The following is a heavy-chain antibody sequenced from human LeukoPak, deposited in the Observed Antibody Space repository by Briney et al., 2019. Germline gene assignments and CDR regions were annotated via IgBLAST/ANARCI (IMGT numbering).Heavy chain of an antibody. Sequence: GASVKVSCKASGYTFTGYYIHWVRQAPGQGLEWMGWISPNNGDTNYAQNFRGRVTMTRDTSITTAYMEMSTLGSDDTAMYYCSRGSSLTGNRVPSDYWGQGTLVSVSS. CDR3: SRGSSLTGNRVPSDY. V-gene: IGHV1-2*02. J-gene: IGHJ4*02. D-gene: IGHD3-9*01. CDR2: ISPNNGDT. CDR1: GYTFTGYY.